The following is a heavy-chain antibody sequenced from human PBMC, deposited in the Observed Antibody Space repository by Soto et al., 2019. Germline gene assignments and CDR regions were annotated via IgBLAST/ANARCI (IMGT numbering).Heavy chain of an antibody. CDR3: ARGDYDFWSGTTDLYYYYMDV. Sequence: PSETLSLTCTVSGGSISSYYWSWIRQPPGKGLEWIGYIYYSGSTNYNPSLKSRVTISVDTSKNQFSLKLSSVTAADTAVYYCARGDYDFWSGTTDLYYYYMDVWGKGTTVT. CDR1: GGSISSYY. CDR2: IYYSGST. J-gene: IGHJ6*03. V-gene: IGHV4-59*01. D-gene: IGHD3-3*01.